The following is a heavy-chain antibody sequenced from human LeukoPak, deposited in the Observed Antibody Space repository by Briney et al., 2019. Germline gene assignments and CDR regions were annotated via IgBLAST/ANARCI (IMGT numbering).Heavy chain of an antibody. J-gene: IGHJ5*02. Sequence: ASVKVSCKASGYTFTSYDINWVRQATGQGLEWMGWMNPNSGNTGYAQKFQGRVTMTRNTSISTAYMELSSLRSEDTAVYYCARRKIASRYNWFDPWGQGTLVTVSS. CDR2: MNPNSGNT. V-gene: IGHV1-8*01. CDR1: GYTFTSYD. CDR3: ARRKIASRYNWFDP.